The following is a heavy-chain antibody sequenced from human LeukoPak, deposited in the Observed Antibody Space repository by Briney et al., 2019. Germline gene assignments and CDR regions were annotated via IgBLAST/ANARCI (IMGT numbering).Heavy chain of an antibody. CDR2: MNPNSGNT. CDR1: GYTFTSYD. D-gene: IGHD2-2*01. V-gene: IGHV1-8*03. J-gene: IGHJ6*03. CDR3: ARGYCSSTSCYDYYYYYMDV. Sequence: ASVKVSCKASGYTFTSYDINWARQATGQGLEWMGWMNPNSGNTGYAQKFQGRVTITRNTSISTAYMELSSLRSEDTAVYYCARGYCSSTSCYDYYYYYMDVWGKGTTVTVSS.